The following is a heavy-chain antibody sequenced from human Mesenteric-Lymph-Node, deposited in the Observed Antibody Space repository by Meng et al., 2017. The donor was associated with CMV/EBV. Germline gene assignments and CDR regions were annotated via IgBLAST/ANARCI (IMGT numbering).Heavy chain of an antibody. CDR2: IYYSGST. CDR3: AREASSD. J-gene: IGHJ4*02. V-gene: IGHV4-39*07. D-gene: IGHD6-19*01. CDR1: GGSISSSSYY. Sequence: GSLRLSCTVSGGSISSSSYYWGWIRQPPGRGLEWIGSIYYSGSTYHNPSLKSRVTISVDTSKNQFSLKLSSVTAADTAVYYCAREASSDWGQGTLVTVSS.